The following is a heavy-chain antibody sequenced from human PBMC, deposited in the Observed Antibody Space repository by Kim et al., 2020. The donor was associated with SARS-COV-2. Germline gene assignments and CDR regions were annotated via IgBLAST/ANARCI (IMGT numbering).Heavy chain of an antibody. CDR2: ISWNSGNI. J-gene: IGHJ4*02. D-gene: IGHD2-2*01. Sequence: GGSLRLSCAASGFTFGDYAMHWVRQAPGKGLEWVSGISWNSGNIGYADSVEGRFTISRDNAKNSLYLQMNSLRAEDTALYYCAKDNSLGDIVVVPAAFDYWGQGTLVTVSS. CDR1: GFTFGDYA. V-gene: IGHV3-9*01. CDR3: AKDNSLGDIVVVPAAFDY.